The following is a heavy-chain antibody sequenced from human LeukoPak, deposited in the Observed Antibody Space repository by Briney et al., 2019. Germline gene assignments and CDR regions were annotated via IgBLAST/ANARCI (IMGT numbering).Heavy chain of an antibody. D-gene: IGHD3-22*01. Sequence: SETLSLTCTVSGGSISSYYWSWIRQPPGKGLEWIGYIYYSGSTNYNPSLKSRVTISVDTSRNQFSLKLSSVTAAETAVYYCARGAYDSSGYYWVGYYGMDVWGQGTTVTVSS. V-gene: IGHV4-59*01. CDR2: IYYSGST. J-gene: IGHJ6*02. CDR1: GGSISSYY. CDR3: ARGAYDSSGYYWVGYYGMDV.